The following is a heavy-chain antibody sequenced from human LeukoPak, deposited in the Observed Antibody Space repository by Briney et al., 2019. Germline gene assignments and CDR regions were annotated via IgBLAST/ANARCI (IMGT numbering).Heavy chain of an antibody. D-gene: IGHD5-24*01. CDR1: GGSISSSNYY. Sequence: SETLSLTCTVSGGSISSSNYYWDWIRQPPGKGLEWIGSIHYDGNTYYKPSLKSRVTISVDTSKIQFSLRLSSATAADMATYYCARHSLNNYGSYYWGQGTLVTVSS. V-gene: IGHV4-39*01. CDR3: ARHSLNNYGSYY. J-gene: IGHJ4*02. CDR2: IHYDGNT.